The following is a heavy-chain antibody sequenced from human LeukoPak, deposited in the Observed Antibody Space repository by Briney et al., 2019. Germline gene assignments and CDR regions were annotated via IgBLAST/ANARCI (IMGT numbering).Heavy chain of an antibody. CDR2: ISSDESAR. D-gene: IGHD6-19*01. J-gene: IGHJ5*02. CDR1: GFTFSSYW. Sequence: GGSLRLSCAASGFTFSSYWMHWVRQAPGKGLVWVSRISSDESARSYADSVKGRFTISRDDAKNTLYLQMNSLRAEDTAIYYCARALVVTGTGGFDPWGQGTLVTVSS. CDR3: ARALVVTGTGGFDP. V-gene: IGHV3-74*01.